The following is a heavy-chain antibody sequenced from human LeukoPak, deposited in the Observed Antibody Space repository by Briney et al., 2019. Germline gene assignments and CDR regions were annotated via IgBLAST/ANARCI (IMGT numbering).Heavy chain of an antibody. CDR3: ARYYYVSGSFDI. Sequence: PGGSLRLSCATSGFTVSSNYMNWVRQAPGKGLEWVSIIYSNGSPYYADSVKGRFTISRDNSKNTLHLQMNSLRAEDTAVYYCARYYYVSGSFDIWSQGTMVTVSS. V-gene: IGHV3-53*01. CDR1: GFTVSSNY. J-gene: IGHJ3*02. CDR2: IYSNGSP. D-gene: IGHD3-10*01.